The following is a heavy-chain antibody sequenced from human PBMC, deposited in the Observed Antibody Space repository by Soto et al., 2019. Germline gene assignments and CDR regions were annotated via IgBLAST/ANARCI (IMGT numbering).Heavy chain of an antibody. D-gene: IGHD2-15*01. V-gene: IGHV3-23*01. CDR2: ISGSGGST. CDR1: GFTFSSYA. CDR3: ALRERGGSGGSCYSLHYYYYYMDV. J-gene: IGHJ6*03. Sequence: EVQLLESGGGLVQPGGSLRLSCAASGFTFSSYAMSWVRQAPGKGLEWVSAISGSGGSTYYADSVKGRFTISRDNSKNTLYLQMNSLRAEDTAVYYCALRERGGSGGSCYSLHYYYYYMDVWGKGTTVTVSS.